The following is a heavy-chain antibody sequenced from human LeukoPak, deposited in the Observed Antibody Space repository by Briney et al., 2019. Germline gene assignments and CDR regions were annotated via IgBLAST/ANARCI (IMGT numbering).Heavy chain of an antibody. CDR1: GGSISSYC. V-gene: IGHV4-59*08. CDR2: IYYSGST. Sequence: SETLSLTCTVSGGSISSYCWSWIRQPPGKGLEWIGYIYYSGSTNYNPSLKSRVTISVDTSKNQFSLKLSSVTAADTAVYYCARRCSSTSCYPPYFDYWGQGTLVTVSS. J-gene: IGHJ4*02. CDR3: ARRCSSTSCYPPYFDY. D-gene: IGHD2-2*01.